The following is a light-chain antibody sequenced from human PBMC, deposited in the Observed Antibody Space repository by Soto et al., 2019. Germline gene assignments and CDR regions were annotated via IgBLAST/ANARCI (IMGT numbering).Light chain of an antibody. CDR3: QQYGRSPLT. CDR1: QSVSSSY. J-gene: IGKJ4*01. V-gene: IGKV3-20*01. Sequence: EIVLTQSPGTLSLSPGERATLSCRASQSVSSSYLAWYQQKPGQAPRLLIYDASSRATGIPDRFSGSGSGTDFTLTISRLEPDDFAVYYCQQYGRSPLTFGGGTKVEIK. CDR2: DAS.